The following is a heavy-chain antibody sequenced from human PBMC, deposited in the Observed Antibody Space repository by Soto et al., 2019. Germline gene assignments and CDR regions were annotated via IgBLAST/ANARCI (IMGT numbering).Heavy chain of an antibody. V-gene: IGHV3-7*03. D-gene: IGHD2-2*01. J-gene: IGHJ6*02. CDR2: IKQDGSEK. Sequence: PGGSLRLSCAASGFTFSSYWMSWVRQAPGKGLEWVANIKQDGSEKYYVDSVKGRFTISRDNAKNSLYLQMNSLRAEDTAVYYCAREAGRYSSTSGSIYYYRMDVWGQGTTVTVSS. CDR3: AREAGRYSSTSGSIYYYRMDV. CDR1: GFTFSSYW.